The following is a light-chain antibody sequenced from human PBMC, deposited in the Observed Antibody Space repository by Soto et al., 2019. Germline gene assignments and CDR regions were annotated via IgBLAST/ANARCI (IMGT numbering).Light chain of an antibody. CDR3: QQYGSSPPWT. CDR1: QSVSSSY. J-gene: IGKJ1*01. CDR2: LAS. V-gene: IGKV3-20*01. Sequence: IVLTQSPGTLSLSPGERDTLSCTSSQSVSSSYLAWYQQKPGQAPRLLIYLASSRATGIPDRFSGSGSGTDFTLTISRLEPEDFAVYYCQQYGSSPPWTFGQGTKVDIK.